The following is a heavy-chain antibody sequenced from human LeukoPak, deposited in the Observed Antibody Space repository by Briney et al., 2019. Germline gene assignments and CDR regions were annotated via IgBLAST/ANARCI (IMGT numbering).Heavy chain of an antibody. CDR3: AGQDIVVVPAAISGYNWFDP. CDR2: IYYSGST. V-gene: IGHV4-59*12. CDR1: GGSISSYY. Sequence: SETLSLTCTVSGGSISSYYWSWIRQPPGKGLEWIGYIYYSGSTNYSPSLNSRVTISVDTSKNQFSLELSSVTAADTAVYYCAGQDIVVVPAAISGYNWFDPWGQGTLVTVSS. D-gene: IGHD2-2*02. J-gene: IGHJ5*02.